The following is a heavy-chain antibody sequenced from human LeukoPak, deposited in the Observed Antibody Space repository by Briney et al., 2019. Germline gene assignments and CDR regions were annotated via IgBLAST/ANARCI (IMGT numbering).Heavy chain of an antibody. V-gene: IGHV1-18*01. Sequence: XRQAPGXXRXWMGWISAYNGNTNYAQKLQGRVTMTTDTSTSTAYMELRSLRSDDTAVYYCASTTFGSLDYWGQGTLVTVSS. J-gene: IGHJ4*02. D-gene: IGHD3-16*01. CDR2: ISAYNGNT. CDR3: ASTTFGSLDY.